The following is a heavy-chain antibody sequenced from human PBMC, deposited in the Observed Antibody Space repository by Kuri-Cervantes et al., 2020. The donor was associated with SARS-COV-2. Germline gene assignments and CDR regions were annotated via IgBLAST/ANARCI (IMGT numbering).Heavy chain of an antibody. CDR2: ISGNGSST. CDR1: GFTFSSYA. V-gene: IGHV3-23*01. CDR3: AKVTSIVVVPAAKYYFDY. Sequence: GESLKISCAASGFTFSSYAMSWVRQAPGKGLEWVSAISGNGSSTYYADSVKGRFTISRDNSKNTLYLQMNSLRAEDTAVYYCAKVTSIVVVPAAKYYFDYWGQGTLVTVSS. J-gene: IGHJ4*02. D-gene: IGHD2-2*01.